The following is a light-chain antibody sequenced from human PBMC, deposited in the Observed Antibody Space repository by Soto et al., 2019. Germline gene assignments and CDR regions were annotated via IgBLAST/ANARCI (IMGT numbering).Light chain of an antibody. CDR1: QGISSY. CDR2: AAS. CDR3: QKYYSLNLK. Sequence: VIFMTHSASLLSASTGDRFAIICRMSQGISSYLAWYQQKPGKAPELLIYAASTLQSGVPSRFSGSGSGTDFPLTITCLQSEDFETYYCQKYYSLNLKFGQGNNVDIK. V-gene: IGKV1D-8*01. J-gene: IGKJ1*01.